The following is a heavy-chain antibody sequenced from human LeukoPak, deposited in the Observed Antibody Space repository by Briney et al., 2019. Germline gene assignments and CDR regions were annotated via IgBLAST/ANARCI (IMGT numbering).Heavy chain of an antibody. CDR1: GGSFSGYY. CDR2: INHSGST. V-gene: IGHV4-34*01. J-gene: IGHJ5*02. CDR3: ARESNYHGSGTGWFDP. Sequence: PSETLSLTCAVYGGSFSGYYWSWIRQPPGKGLEWIGEINHSGSTYYNPSLKSRVTISVDTSKNQLSLKLSSVTAADTAVYYCARESNYHGSGTGWFDPWGQGTLVTVSS. D-gene: IGHD3-10*01.